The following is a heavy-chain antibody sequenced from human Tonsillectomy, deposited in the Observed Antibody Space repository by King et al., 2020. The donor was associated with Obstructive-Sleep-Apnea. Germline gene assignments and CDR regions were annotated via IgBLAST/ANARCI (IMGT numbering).Heavy chain of an antibody. CDR2: ISYDGSNK. Sequence: VQLVESGGGVVQPGRSLRLSCAASGFTFNSYGMHWVRQAPGKGLGWLAVISYDGSNKNYADSVQGRFTISRDNSKNTLYLKMNSLRAEDTAMYYCAKNEASISAVSTDPIAWGQGTLVTVSS. D-gene: IGHD6-6*01. V-gene: IGHV3-30*18. CDR3: AKNEASISAVSTDPIA. CDR1: GFTFNSYG. J-gene: IGHJ5*02.